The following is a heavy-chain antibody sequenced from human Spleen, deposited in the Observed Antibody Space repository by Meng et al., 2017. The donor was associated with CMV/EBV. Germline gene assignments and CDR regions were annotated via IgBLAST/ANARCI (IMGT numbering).Heavy chain of an antibody. CDR1: GFTFSIYE. CDR2: VIISGATK. D-gene: IGHD3-3*01. Sequence: GGSLRLSCVASGFTFSIYEMNWVRQAPGKGLEWVSQVIISGATKYNADSVKGRFIISRDSAKNSVYLDMNSLRIEDTAVYYCARDRYDFWSGYPEDYWGQGTLVTVSS. V-gene: IGHV3-48*03. J-gene: IGHJ4*02. CDR3: ARDRYDFWSGYPEDY.